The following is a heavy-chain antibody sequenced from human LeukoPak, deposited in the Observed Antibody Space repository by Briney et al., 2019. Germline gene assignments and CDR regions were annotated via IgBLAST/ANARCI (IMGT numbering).Heavy chain of an antibody. J-gene: IGHJ4*02. CDR3: TRGVRIVALGTIDY. V-gene: IGHV1-2*02. Sequence: ASVKVSCKASGYTFTDYYMHWVRQAPGQGLEWMGWINPNSGGTDYAQKFQGRVTLTRDTSISTAYMELSRLRSDDTAVYYCTRGVRIVALGTIDYWGQGTRVTVSS. CDR1: GYTFTDYY. CDR2: INPNSGGT. D-gene: IGHD6-13*01.